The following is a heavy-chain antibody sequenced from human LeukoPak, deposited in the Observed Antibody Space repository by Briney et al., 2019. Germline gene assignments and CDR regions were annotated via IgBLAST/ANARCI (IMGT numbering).Heavy chain of an antibody. V-gene: IGHV3-7*03. D-gene: IGHD6-13*01. J-gene: IGHJ4*02. CDR1: GFPFNAYW. CDR2: IRQDGDTK. CDR3: ARSLPYGTTWYGRSDF. Sequence: GGSLRLSCAASGFPFNAYWMTWVRQAPGKGLEWVANIRQDGDTKYYVDSVKGRFTISRDNAMNSLYLQMNSLRAEDTAIYYCARSLPYGTTWYGRSDFWGQGTLITVSS.